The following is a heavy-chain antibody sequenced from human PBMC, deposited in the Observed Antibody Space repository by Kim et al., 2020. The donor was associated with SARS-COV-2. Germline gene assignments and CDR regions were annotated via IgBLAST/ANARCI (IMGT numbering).Heavy chain of an antibody. CDR3: AREGPYYDFWSGYQYYYYYMDV. CDR1: GFTFSSYW. Sequence: GGSLRLSCAASGFTFSSYWMHWVRQAPGKGLVWVSRINSDGSSTSYADSVKGRFTISRDNAKNTLYLQMNSLRAEDTAGYYCAREGPYYDFWSGYQYYYYYMDVWGKGTTVTVSS. J-gene: IGHJ6*03. CDR2: INSDGSST. V-gene: IGHV3-74*01. D-gene: IGHD3-3*01.